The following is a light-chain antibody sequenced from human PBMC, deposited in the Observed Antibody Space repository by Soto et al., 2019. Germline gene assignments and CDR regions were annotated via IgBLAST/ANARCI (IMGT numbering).Light chain of an antibody. V-gene: IGLV2-14*01. CDR2: DVS. CDR1: SSDVGGYNY. J-gene: IGLJ2*01. CDR3: SSYTSSSHDVV. Sequence: QSVLTQPASVSGSPGQSITISCTGTSSDVGGYNYVSWYQQHPGKAPKLMIYDVSNRPSGVSNRFSGSKSVNTASLTISGLQAEDEADYYCSSYTSSSHDVVFGGGTKLTVL.